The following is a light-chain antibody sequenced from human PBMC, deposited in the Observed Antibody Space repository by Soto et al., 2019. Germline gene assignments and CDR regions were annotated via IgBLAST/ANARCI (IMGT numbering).Light chain of an antibody. V-gene: IGKV3-20*01. CDR1: QSVGNNN. Sequence: EIVLTQSPGTLSLSPGERATLSCRASQSVGNNNLAWYQQKPGQPPSLLIYATSSRATGIPDRFGGSGSGTDFTLTVSRLEPEDFAVYYCQLYGSSPRTFGQGTKLQIK. J-gene: IGKJ2*01. CDR3: QLYGSSPRT. CDR2: ATS.